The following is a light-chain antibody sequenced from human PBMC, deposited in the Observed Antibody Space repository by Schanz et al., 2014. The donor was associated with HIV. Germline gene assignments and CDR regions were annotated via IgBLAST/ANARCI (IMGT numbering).Light chain of an antibody. V-gene: IGKV3-20*01. Sequence: EIVMTQSPATLSVSPGERATLSCRASQSVSSNLAWYQQKPGQAPTLLIYDASSRAAGIPDRFTGSGSGTDFTLTINRLEPEDFAVYYCQQYGSSPPWTFGQGTKVEFK. CDR3: QQYGSSPPWT. CDR2: DAS. J-gene: IGKJ1*01. CDR1: QSVSSN.